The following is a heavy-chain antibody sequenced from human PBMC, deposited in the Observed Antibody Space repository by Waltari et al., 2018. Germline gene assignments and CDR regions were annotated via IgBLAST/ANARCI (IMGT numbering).Heavy chain of an antibody. CDR3: ARDVVMSFYYYMDV. J-gene: IGHJ6*03. V-gene: IGHV4-39*07. CDR1: GGPISSNPYY. CDR2: IYYSGST. Sequence: QLQLQESGPRLVKPSETLSLSCTVSGGPISSNPYYWVWIRQPPGKGLEWIGSIYYSGSTYYNPSLKSRVTIAVDTAKNQVSLKLTSVSAADTAVYYCARDVVMSFYYYMDVWGKGTTVTISS. D-gene: IGHD2-21*01.